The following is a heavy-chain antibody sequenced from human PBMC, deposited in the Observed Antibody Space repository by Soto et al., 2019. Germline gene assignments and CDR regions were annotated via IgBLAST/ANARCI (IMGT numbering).Heavy chain of an antibody. Sequence: SLRLSCAASGFTFSRFGMSWVRQAPGKGLEWVSGISGGGNPTYYSDSVKGRFTISRDSAKNTLYLQMNSLRTEDTAVYYCAKDITYDRSAYDSWGKGTLFTVSS. J-gene: IGHJ4*02. CDR3: AKDITYDRSAYDS. D-gene: IGHD3-22*01. V-gene: IGHV3-23*01. CDR1: GFTFSRFG. CDR2: ISGGGNPT.